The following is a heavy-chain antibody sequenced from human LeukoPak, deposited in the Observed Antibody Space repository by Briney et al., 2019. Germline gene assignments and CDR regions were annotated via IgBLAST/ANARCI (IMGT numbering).Heavy chain of an antibody. CDR1: GFTFSSYE. Sequence: HSGGSLRLSCAASGFTFSSYEMNWVCQAPGKGLEWVSYISSSGSTIYYADSVKGRFTISRDNAKNSLYLQMNSLRAEDTAVYYCAREKGWLQSNFDYWGQGTLVTVSS. CDR3: AREKGWLQSNFDY. J-gene: IGHJ4*02. V-gene: IGHV3-48*03. CDR2: ISSSGSTI. D-gene: IGHD5-24*01.